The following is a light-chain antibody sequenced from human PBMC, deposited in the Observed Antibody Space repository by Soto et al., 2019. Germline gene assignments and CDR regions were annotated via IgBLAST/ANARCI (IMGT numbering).Light chain of an antibody. V-gene: IGLV2-8*01. J-gene: IGLJ3*02. Sequence: QSVLTQPPSASGSPGQSVSISCTGTSSDVGGYNYVSWYQQHPGKAPKLMIYEVSKRPSGVPDRFPGSKSGNTASLTVSGLQAEDEADYYCSSYAGSYSWVFGGGTKLTVL. CDR2: EVS. CDR1: SSDVGGYNY. CDR3: SSYAGSYSWV.